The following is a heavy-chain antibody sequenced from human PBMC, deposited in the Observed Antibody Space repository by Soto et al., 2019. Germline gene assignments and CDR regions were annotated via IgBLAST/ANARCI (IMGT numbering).Heavy chain of an antibody. CDR3: ARDNSRWDSSGYYYVIFHY. CDR2: VSAHNGNT. Sequence: ASVKVSCKASGYTFSTYGISWVRQAPGQGLEWVGWVSAHNGNTNYAQKLQGRVTMTTDTSTSTAYMELRSLRSDDTAVYYCARDNSRWDSSGYYYVIFHYWGQGALVTVSS. V-gene: IGHV1-18*01. J-gene: IGHJ4*02. D-gene: IGHD3-22*01. CDR1: GYTFSTYG.